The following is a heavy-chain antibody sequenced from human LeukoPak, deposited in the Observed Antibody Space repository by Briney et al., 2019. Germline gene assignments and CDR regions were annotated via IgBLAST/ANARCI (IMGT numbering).Heavy chain of an antibody. CDR2: IYTIGCT. J-gene: IGHJ6*03. CDR3: ARKARGITMVRGVIYYYYYMDV. V-gene: IGHV4-4*07. D-gene: IGHD3-10*01. CDR1: GGSISSYY. Sequence: SETLSLTCTVSGGSISSYYWSWIRQPAGKGLEWTGRIYTIGCTKYNPSLKSRVTMSVDTSKNQFSLKLSSVTAADTAVYYCARKARGITMVRGVIYYYYYMDVWGKGTTVTVSS.